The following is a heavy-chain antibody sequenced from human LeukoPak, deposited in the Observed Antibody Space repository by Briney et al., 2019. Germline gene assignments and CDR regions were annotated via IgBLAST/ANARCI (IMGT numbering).Heavy chain of an antibody. CDR1: GGSISSSSYY. J-gene: IGHJ5*02. CDR2: IYYSGNT. V-gene: IGHV4-39*01. CDR3: ARRKGIAARLNWFDP. Sequence: SETLSLTCTVSGGSISSSSYYWGWIRQPPGKGLEWIGSIYYSGNTYYNPSLKSRVTISVDTSKNQFSLKLSSVTAADTAVYYCARRKGIAARLNWFDPWGQGTLVTVSS. D-gene: IGHD6-6*01.